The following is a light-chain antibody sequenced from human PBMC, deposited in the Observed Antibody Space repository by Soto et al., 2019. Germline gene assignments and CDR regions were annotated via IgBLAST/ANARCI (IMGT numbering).Light chain of an antibody. V-gene: IGKV1-5*01. J-gene: IGKJ1*01. CDR2: DAS. CDR3: QQYNSYWT. CDR1: QSISSW. Sequence: DIQMTQSPSTLSASVGDRVTITCRASQSISSWLAWYQQKPGKAPKLLIYDASSLESGVPSRFSGSESGTEFTLTISSLQPDDFATYYCQQYNSYWTCGQGTKVEIK.